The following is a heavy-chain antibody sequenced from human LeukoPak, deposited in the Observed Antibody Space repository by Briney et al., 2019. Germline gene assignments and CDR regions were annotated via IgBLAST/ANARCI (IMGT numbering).Heavy chain of an antibody. J-gene: IGHJ4*02. Sequence: PGGSLRLSCAASGFTFSSYEMNWVRQAPGKGLEWVSYISSSGSIIYYADSVKGRFTISRDNAKNPLYLQMNSLRGDATAVYYCAKPHFDYWGQGTLVTVSS. CDR2: ISSSGSII. CDR3: AKPHFDY. V-gene: IGHV3-48*03. CDR1: GFTFSSYE.